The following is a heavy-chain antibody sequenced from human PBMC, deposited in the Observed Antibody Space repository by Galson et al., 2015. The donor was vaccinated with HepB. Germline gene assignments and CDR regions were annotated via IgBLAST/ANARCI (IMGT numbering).Heavy chain of an antibody. V-gene: IGHV3-30-3*01. J-gene: IGHJ4*02. Sequence: SLRLSCAASGFTFSSYAMHWVRQAPGKGLEWVAVISYDGSNKYYADSVKGRFTISRDNSKNTLYLQMNSLRAEDTAVYYCARVGYDFWSGYLDYWGQGTLVTVSS. CDR2: ISYDGSNK. CDR1: GFTFSSYA. D-gene: IGHD3-3*01. CDR3: ARVGYDFWSGYLDY.